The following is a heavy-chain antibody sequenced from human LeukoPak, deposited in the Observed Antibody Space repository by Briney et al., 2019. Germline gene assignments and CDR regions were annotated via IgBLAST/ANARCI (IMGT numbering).Heavy chain of an antibody. J-gene: IGHJ6*03. V-gene: IGHV3-21*01. Sequence: GGSLRLSCAASGFTFSSYSMNWVRQAPGKGLEWVSSISSSSSYIYYADSVKDRFTISRDNAKNSLYLQMNSLRAEDTAVYYCARDSHYYYMDVWGKGTTVTVSS. CDR2: ISSSSSYI. CDR1: GFTFSSYS. CDR3: ARDSHYYYMDV.